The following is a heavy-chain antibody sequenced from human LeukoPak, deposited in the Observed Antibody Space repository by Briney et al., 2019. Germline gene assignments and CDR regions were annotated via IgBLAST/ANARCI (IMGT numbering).Heavy chain of an antibody. D-gene: IGHD3-22*01. V-gene: IGHV3-30*18. CDR1: EFSFGSYG. J-gene: IGHJ4*02. Sequence: GGPLRLSCAASEFSFGSYGMHWVRQAPGKGLEWVAVISYDGVTKYYTDSVKGRFTISRDNSKNTLYLQMNSLRAEDTAVYYCAKDFSVYYYDSRVLDYWGQGTLVTVSS. CDR2: ISYDGVTK. CDR3: AKDFSVYYYDSRVLDY.